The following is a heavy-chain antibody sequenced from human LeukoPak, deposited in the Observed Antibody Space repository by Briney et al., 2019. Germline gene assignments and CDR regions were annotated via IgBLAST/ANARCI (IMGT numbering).Heavy chain of an antibody. CDR2: INPNSGGT. D-gene: IGHD3-10*01. J-gene: IGHJ4*02. Sequence: ASVKVSCKASGYTFTGYYMHWVRQAPGRGLEWMGWINPNSGGTNYAQKFQGRVTMTRDTSISAAYMELSRLRSDDTAVYYCARDSGSGHGDYWGQGTLVTVSS. CDR1: GYTFTGYY. CDR3: ARDSGSGHGDY. V-gene: IGHV1-2*02.